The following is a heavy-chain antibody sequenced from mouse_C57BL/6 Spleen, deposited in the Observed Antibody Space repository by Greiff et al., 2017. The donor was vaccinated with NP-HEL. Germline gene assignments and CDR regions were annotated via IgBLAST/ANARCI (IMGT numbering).Heavy chain of an antibody. CDR1: GFNIKDYY. J-gene: IGHJ1*03. Sequence: VQLQQSGAELVKPGASVKLSCTASGFNIKDYYMHWVKQRTEQGLEWIGRIDPEDGETKYAPKFLGKATITADTSSNTAYLQLSSLTSEDTAVYYCATYGSSYGYFDVWGTGTTVTVSS. CDR2: IDPEDGET. V-gene: IGHV14-2*01. CDR3: ATYGSSYGYFDV. D-gene: IGHD1-1*01.